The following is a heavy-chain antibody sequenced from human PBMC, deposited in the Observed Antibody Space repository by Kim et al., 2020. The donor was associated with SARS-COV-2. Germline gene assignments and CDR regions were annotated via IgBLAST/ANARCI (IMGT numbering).Heavy chain of an antibody. CDR2: IYSDGNT. V-gene: IGHV3-66*01. CDR1: GFTVSGNY. D-gene: IGHD2-21*02. CDR3: ARGGGAYCGTDCYRTFDH. J-gene: IGHJ4*01. Sequence: GGSLRLSCAASGFTVSGNYMSWVRQAPGKGLEWVSVIYSDGNTYYADSVKGRITISRDNSKNTVHLQMNNLRVEDTAVYYCARGGGAYCGTDCYRTFDH.